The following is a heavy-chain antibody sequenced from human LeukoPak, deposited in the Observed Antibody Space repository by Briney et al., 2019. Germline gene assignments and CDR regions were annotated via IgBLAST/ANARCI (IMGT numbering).Heavy chain of an antibody. Sequence: AGGSLRLSCVASGFTFSSYWMSWVRQAPGKGLECVADIKQDGSEKYYVDSVKGRFTISRDNAKNSLYLQMNSLRAEDTAVYYCTRGKSGSYGTKGYWGQGTLVTVSS. CDR3: TRGKSGSYGTKGY. V-gene: IGHV3-7*01. CDR1: GFTFSSYW. CDR2: IKQDGSEK. D-gene: IGHD1-26*01. J-gene: IGHJ4*02.